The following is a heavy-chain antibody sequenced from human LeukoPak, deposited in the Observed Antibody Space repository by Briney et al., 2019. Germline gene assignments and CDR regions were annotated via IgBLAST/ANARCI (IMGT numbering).Heavy chain of an antibody. D-gene: IGHD5-18*01. Sequence: SETLSLTCAVYGGSFSGYYWSWIRQPPGKGLEWIGEINHSGSTNYNPSLKSRVTISVDTSKNQFSLKLSSVTAADTAVYYCARGLIQLWTNWFDHWGQGTLVTVSS. CDR3: ARGLIQLWTNWFDH. J-gene: IGHJ5*02. V-gene: IGHV4-34*01. CDR1: GGSFSGYY. CDR2: INHSGST.